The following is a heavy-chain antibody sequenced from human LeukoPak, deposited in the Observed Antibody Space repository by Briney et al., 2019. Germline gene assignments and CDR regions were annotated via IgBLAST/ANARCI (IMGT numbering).Heavy chain of an antibody. CDR1: GFTFSSYA. CDR3: AKADDYYDSSGYHPGAFDI. J-gene: IGHJ3*02. CDR2: ISGSGGST. V-gene: IGHV3-23*01. Sequence: GGSLRLSCAASGFTFSSYAMSWVRQAPGKGLEWVSAISGSGGSTYYADSVKGRFTISRDNSKNTLYLQMNSLRAEDTAVYYCAKADDYYDSSGYHPGAFDIWGQGTMVTVSS. D-gene: IGHD3-22*01.